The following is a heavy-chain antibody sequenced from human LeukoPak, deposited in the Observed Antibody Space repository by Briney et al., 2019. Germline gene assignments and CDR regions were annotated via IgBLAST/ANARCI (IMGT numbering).Heavy chain of an antibody. Sequence: PGGSLRLSCAASEFTFSFYWMTWVRQAPGKGLEWVANILPDGSKKYYLDSVKGRFTISRDNPTNSLYLQINNLRAEDTALYYRGRLAHNAWYAVDHWGQGTLVTVSS. D-gene: IGHD6-13*01. V-gene: IGHV3-7*01. CDR2: ILPDGSKK. J-gene: IGHJ4*02. CDR1: EFTFSFYW. CDR3: GRLAHNAWYAVDH.